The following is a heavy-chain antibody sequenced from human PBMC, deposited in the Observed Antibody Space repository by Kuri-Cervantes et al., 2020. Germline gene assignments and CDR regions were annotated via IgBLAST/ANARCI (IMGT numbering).Heavy chain of an antibody. D-gene: IGHD6-13*01. CDR1: GGSISSYY. Sequence: SETLSLTCTVSGGSISSYYWSWIRQPPGKGLEWIGYIYYSGSTYYNPSLKSRVTISVDKSKNQFSLKLSSVTAADTAVYYCAREGTIAAAGKGLDYWGQGTLVTVSS. CDR2: IYYSGST. J-gene: IGHJ4*02. CDR3: AREGTIAAAGKGLDY. V-gene: IGHV4-59*12.